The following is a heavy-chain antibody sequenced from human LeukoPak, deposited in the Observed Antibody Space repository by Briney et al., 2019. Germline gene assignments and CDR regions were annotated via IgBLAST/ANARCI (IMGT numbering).Heavy chain of an antibody. D-gene: IGHD6-19*01. J-gene: IGHJ4*02. CDR2: IYGGGDT. V-gene: IGHV3-66*01. CDR3: ATLGSGWYVGY. CDR1: GFTFDDYA. Sequence: GRSLRLSCAASGFTFDDYAMHWVRQAPGKGLECVSVIYGGGDTYYADSVKGRFTISRDNSKNTLSLQVNSLRAEDTAVYYCATLGSGWYVGYWGQGTLVTVSS.